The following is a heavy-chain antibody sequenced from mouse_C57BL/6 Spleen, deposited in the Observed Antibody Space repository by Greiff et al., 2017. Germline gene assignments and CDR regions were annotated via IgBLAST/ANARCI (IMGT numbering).Heavy chain of an antibody. Sequence: EVHLVESGGGLVKPGGSLKLSCAASGFTFSDYGMHWVRQAPEKGLEWVAYISSGSSTIYYADTVKGRFTISRDNAKNTLFLQMTSLRSEDTAMYYCARGYYDYDEDYAMDYWGQGTSVTVSS. J-gene: IGHJ4*01. CDR3: ARGYYDYDEDYAMDY. D-gene: IGHD2-4*01. CDR1: GFTFSDYG. CDR2: ISSGSSTI. V-gene: IGHV5-17*01.